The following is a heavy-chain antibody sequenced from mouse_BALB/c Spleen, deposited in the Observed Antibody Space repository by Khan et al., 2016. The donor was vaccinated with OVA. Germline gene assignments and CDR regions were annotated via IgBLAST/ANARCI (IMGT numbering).Heavy chain of an antibody. J-gene: IGHJ2*01. CDR1: GYTFTTYW. Sequence: VQLQESGAELAKPGASVQMSCKASGYTFTTYWMHWVKQRPGQGLEWIGYINPTSGYTDYSENFKDKATLSEDKSSSTAYMQLSRLTSAYSAVNYCTRDRIDYWGEGTTLTVSS. CDR3: TRDRIDY. V-gene: IGHV1-7*01. CDR2: INPTSGYT.